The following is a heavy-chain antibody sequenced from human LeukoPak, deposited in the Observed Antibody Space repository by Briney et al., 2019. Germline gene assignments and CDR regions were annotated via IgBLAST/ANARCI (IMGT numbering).Heavy chain of an antibody. CDR3: ASIVVDQFDY. J-gene: IGHJ4*02. CDR2: INPNSGGT. V-gene: IGHV1-2*06. Sequence: ASVKVSCKASGGTFSSYAISWVRQAPGQGLEWMGRINPNSGGTNYAQKFQGRVTMTRDTSISTAYMELSRLRSDDTAVYYCASIVVDQFDYWGQGTLVTVSS. D-gene: IGHD2-15*01. CDR1: GGTFSSYA.